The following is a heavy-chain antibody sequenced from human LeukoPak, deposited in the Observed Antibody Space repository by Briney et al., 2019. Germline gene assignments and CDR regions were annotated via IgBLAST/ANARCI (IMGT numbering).Heavy chain of an antibody. CDR1: GFTFSSYS. J-gene: IGHJ4*02. Sequence: GRSLRLSCAASGFTFSSYSMNWVRQTPGKGLEWVSYIGTSSSIIYYADSVKGRFTISRDNAKNSLYLQMNSLRDEDTAVYYCARHDYAGNSGDYWGQGTLVTVSS. V-gene: IGHV3-48*02. CDR3: ARHDYAGNSGDY. D-gene: IGHD4-23*01. CDR2: IGTSSSII.